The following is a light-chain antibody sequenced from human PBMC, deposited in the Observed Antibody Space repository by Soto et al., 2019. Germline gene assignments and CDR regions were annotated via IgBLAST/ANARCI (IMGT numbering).Light chain of an antibody. J-gene: IGLJ3*02. V-gene: IGLV2-14*01. CDR1: SSDVGGYNY. CDR3: FSYTPRSTLV. Sequence: QSALTQPASVSGSPGQSITISCTGTSSDVGGYNYVSWYQQHPAKPPKLMIYEVSNRPAGVSHRFSGSKSGNTASLTISGLQGEDEADYSCFSYTPRSTLVFGGGTKRTVL. CDR2: EVS.